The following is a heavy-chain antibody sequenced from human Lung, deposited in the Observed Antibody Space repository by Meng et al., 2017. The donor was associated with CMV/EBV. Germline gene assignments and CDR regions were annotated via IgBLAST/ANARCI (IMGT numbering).Heavy chain of an antibody. V-gene: IGHV1-46*01. D-gene: IGHD2-2*02. CDR2: INSSGGST. Sequence: ASVKVSCKASGYTFTSYYMHWVRQAPGKGLEWMGIINSSGGSTSYAQKFQGRVTMNRDTFTSTVYMELSSLRSEDTAVYYCARENENPEGYQLLYKRESWFDIWGQGTMVTVSS. J-gene: IGHJ5*02. CDR1: GYTFTSYY. CDR3: ARENENPEGYQLLYKRESWFDI.